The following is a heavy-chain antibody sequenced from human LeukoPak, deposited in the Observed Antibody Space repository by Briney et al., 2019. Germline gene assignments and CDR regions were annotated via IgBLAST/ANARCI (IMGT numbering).Heavy chain of an antibody. CDR2: IYTSGST. D-gene: IGHD6-19*01. CDR1: GGSISSGSYY. V-gene: IGHV4-61*02. J-gene: IGHJ4*02. CDR3: ARRGYSSGWHYFDY. Sequence: SETLSPTCTVSGGSISSGSYYWSWIRQPAGKGLEWIGRIYTSGSTNYNPSLKSRVTISVDTSKNQFSLKLSSVTAADTAVYYCARRGYSSGWHYFDYWGQGTLVTVSS.